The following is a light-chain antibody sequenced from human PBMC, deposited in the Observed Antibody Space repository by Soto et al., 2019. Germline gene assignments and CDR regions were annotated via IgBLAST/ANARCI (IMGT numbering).Light chain of an antibody. V-gene: IGKV3-20*01. CDR2: GAS. CDR1: QSVRSTY. Sequence: EVVLTQSPGTLSLSPEERATLSCRASQSVRSTYLAWYQQKPGQAPRLLIYGASKRQRGVPDRFSGGGSETDFTLTISSLEPEDFAVYYCQQFSGSVTFGGGTRVDIK. J-gene: IGKJ4*01. CDR3: QQFSGSVT.